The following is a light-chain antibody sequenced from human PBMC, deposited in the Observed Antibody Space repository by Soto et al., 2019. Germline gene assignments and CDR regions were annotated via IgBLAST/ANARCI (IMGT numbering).Light chain of an antibody. CDR1: QSIRNL. V-gene: IGKV3-11*01. J-gene: IGKJ4*01. CDR2: EAS. Sequence: VLAQSPATLSLSPGERATLSCRASQSIRNLLAWYQQKPGQAPRLLIFEASSRATGVPARISGSGSGTDFTLPISSLEPEDFAVYYCQQYNNWPPLTFGGGTKVEIK. CDR3: QQYNNWPPLT.